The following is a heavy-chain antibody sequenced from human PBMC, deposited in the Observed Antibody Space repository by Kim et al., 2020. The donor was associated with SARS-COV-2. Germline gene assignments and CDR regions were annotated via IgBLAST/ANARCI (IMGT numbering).Heavy chain of an antibody. J-gene: IGHJ4*02. Sequence: GGSLRLSCAASGFTFSGYEMNWVRQAPGKGLEWVSYISSSGGTIYYADSVKGRFTISRDNAKNSLFLQMNSLRAEDTAVYYCAREKGGNSALGYWGQGTLVTVSS. V-gene: IGHV3-48*03. CDR1: GFTFSGYE. CDR3: AREKGGNSALGY. D-gene: IGHD2-21*02. CDR2: ISSSGGTI.